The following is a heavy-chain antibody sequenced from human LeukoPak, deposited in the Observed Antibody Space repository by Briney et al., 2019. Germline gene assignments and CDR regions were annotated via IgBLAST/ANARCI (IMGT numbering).Heavy chain of an antibody. V-gene: IGHV4-30-4*01. CDR3: AREPYDILTGYTYSDYYYYMDV. Sequence: PSQTLSLTCTVSGGSISSGDYYWSWIRQPPGKGLEWIGYIYYSGSTYYNPSLKSRVTISVDTSKTQYSLKLSSVTAADTAVYYCAREPYDILTGYTYSDYYYYMDVWGKGTTVTVSS. D-gene: IGHD3-9*01. CDR1: GGSISSGDYY. J-gene: IGHJ6*03. CDR2: IYYSGST.